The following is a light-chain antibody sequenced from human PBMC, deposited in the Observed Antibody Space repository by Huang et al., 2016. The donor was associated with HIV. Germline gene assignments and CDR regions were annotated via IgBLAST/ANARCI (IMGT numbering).Light chain of an antibody. J-gene: IGKJ4*01. V-gene: IGKV3-20*01. CDR2: GAS. CDR3: QQYGNSPPLT. Sequence: EIVLTQSPGTLSLSPGERATLFCRASHNVSSNYLAWYQQKAGQAPRLFIYGASSRATGSPDRFSGSGSGTDFSLTISRLEPEDFAVYHCQQYGNSPPLTFGGGTKVEIK. CDR1: HNVSSNY.